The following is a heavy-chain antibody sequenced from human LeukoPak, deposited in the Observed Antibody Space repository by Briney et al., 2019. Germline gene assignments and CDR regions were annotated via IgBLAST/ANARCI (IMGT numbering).Heavy chain of an antibody. CDR1: GLTFSSYW. CDR2: INSDGNYT. Sequence: PGGTLRLSCAASGLTFSSYWMHWVRQAPGKGLMWISRINSDGNYTTYADSVKGRFTISSDNAKNTLYLQMNSLRAEDTAVYYLARGRPMIVVVTSYFDYWGQGTLVTVSS. J-gene: IGHJ4*02. V-gene: IGHV3-74*01. D-gene: IGHD3-22*01. CDR3: ARGRPMIVVVTSYFDY.